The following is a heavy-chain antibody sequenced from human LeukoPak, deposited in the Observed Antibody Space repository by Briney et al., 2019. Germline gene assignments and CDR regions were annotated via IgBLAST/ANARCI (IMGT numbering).Heavy chain of an antibody. D-gene: IGHD3-10*01. J-gene: IGHJ4*02. CDR1: GYSFTSYW. CDR2: NDPSDSNT. Sequence: KLGESLKISCKGSGYSFTSYWIGWVRQMPGKGLEWMGRNDPSDSNTIYSPSFQGRVTMSADKSISTAYLQWSSLKASDTAMYYCVRHNFHGSGNLRDLDYWGQGTLVTVSS. CDR3: VRHNFHGSGNLRDLDY. V-gene: IGHV5-10-1*01.